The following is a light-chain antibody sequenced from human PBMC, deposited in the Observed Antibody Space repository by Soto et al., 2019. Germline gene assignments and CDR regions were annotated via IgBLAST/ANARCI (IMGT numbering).Light chain of an antibody. CDR3: QQYGSSPWT. Sequence: DIVLTQSPGTLSSSPGERATLSCRASQSVSSSYLAWYQQKPGQAPRLLMYLASSRATGIPDRFSGSGSGTDFTITISGLEPEDFAVYYCQQYGSSPWTFGQGTKVEIK. J-gene: IGKJ1*01. V-gene: IGKV3-20*01. CDR1: QSVSSSY. CDR2: LAS.